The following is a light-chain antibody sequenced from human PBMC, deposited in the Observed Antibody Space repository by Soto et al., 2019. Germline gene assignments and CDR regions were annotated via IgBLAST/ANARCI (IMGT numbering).Light chain of an antibody. V-gene: IGKV3-15*01. CDR3: QQYNNWPPTWT. CDR2: DAS. Sequence: EFVLTQSPGTLSLSPGERATLSCRASQTVRNNYLAWYQQKPGQAPRLLIYDASTRATDIPARFTGSGSGTEFTLTISSLQSEDFAVYYCQQYNNWPPTWTFGQGTKV. J-gene: IGKJ1*01. CDR1: QTVRNN.